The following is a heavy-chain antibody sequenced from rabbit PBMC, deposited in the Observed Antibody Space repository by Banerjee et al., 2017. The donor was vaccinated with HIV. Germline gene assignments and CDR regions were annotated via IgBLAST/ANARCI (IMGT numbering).Heavy chain of an antibody. D-gene: IGHD1-1*01. J-gene: IGHJ3*01. Sequence: QEQLVESGGGLVQPEGSLTLTCTASGFSFSSSYYMCWVRQAPGKGLEWIGCIYTSSSSSTYYASWTKGRFTISKTSSTTVTLQMTSLTAADTATYFCARGYPSGYGLTRLDLWGQGTLVTVS. CDR1: GFSFSSSYY. CDR2: IYTSSSSST. V-gene: IGHV1S45*01. CDR3: ARGYPSGYGLTRLDL.